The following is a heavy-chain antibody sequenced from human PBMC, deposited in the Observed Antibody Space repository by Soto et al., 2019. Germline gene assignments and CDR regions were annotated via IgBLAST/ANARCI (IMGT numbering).Heavy chain of an antibody. Sequence: LGESLKISCKGSGYSFTSYWIGWVRQMPGKGLEWMGIIYPGDSDTRYSPSFQGQVTISADKSISTAYLQWSSLKASDTAMYYCARHLYSSGCYNYYYGIDVRGQRTTVTVSS. D-gene: IGHD6-19*01. CDR1: GYSFTSYW. CDR3: ARHLYSSGCYNYYYGIDV. J-gene: IGHJ6*02. V-gene: IGHV5-51*01. CDR2: IYPGDSDT.